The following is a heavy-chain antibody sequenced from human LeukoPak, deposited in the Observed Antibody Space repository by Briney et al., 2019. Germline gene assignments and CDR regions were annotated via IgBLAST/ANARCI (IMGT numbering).Heavy chain of an antibody. V-gene: IGHV3-48*04. CDR2: ISSSGSTI. J-gene: IGHJ4*02. Sequence: GGSLRLSCAASGFTFSSYSMNWVRQAPGKGLEWVSYISSSGSTIYYADSVKGRFTISRDNAMNSLYLQMNSLRAEDTAVYYCARDDQLGATDYWGQGTLVTVSS. D-gene: IGHD1-26*01. CDR1: GFTFSSYS. CDR3: ARDDQLGATDY.